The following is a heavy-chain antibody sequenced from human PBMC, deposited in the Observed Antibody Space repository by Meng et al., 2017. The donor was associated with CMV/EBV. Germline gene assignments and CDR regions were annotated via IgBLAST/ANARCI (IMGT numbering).Heavy chain of an antibody. CDR1: GYTLTGYS. J-gene: IGHJ5*02. Sequence: SVKVSCKASGYTLTGYSMHWVRQAPGQGLEWMGWINPNSGDAHYAQKFQGRVTMTRDTSISTAYMEVSSLRSDDTAVYYCARVGETIFGVVTHLDRWGQGTLVTVSS. D-gene: IGHD3-3*01. CDR2: INPNSGDA. V-gene: IGHV1-2*02. CDR3: ARVGETIFGVVTHLDR.